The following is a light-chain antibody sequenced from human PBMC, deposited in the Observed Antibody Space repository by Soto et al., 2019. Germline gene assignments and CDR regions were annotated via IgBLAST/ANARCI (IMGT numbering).Light chain of an antibody. V-gene: IGKV3-20*01. J-gene: IGKJ1*01. CDR2: TAS. CDR1: QTVSNRF. CDR3: HYGADSRT. Sequence: ELVLTQSPGTLSLSPGERATLSCRASQTVSNRFLAWYQQRPGQAPRLLIYTASTRAANIPDRFSGSGSGTDFTLTISRLEPEDFALYYCHYGADSRTFGQGTKVEIK.